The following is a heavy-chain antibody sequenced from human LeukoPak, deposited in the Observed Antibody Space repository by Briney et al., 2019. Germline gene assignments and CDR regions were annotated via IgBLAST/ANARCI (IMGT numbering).Heavy chain of an antibody. CDR3: TTDKGHGDHIHY. Sequence: PGGSLRLSCATSGFTFRSYWMGWARQTPGKGLEWVGQIKNEINGGTTDYAAPVKGRFSISRDDAKNTLFLHMNSLTTEDTAVYYCTTDKGHGDHIHYWGQGTLVTVSS. J-gene: IGHJ4*02. V-gene: IGHV3-15*01. CDR1: GFTFRSYW. CDR2: IKNEINGGTT. D-gene: IGHD1-14*01.